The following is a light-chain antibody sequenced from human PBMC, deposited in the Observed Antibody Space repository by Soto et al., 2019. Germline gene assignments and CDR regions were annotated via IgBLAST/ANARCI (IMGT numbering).Light chain of an antibody. J-gene: IGKJ5*01. CDR3: QQYNNWPIN. CDR1: ESVGIK. Sequence: IVMTQSPATLSVSPWERATLSCRASESVGIKLAWYQQKPGQAPRLLISGASTRATGIPARFSGSGSETDFTLTISSLRSEDSAVYHCQQYNNWPINFGQGTRLEIK. CDR2: GAS. V-gene: IGKV3-15*01.